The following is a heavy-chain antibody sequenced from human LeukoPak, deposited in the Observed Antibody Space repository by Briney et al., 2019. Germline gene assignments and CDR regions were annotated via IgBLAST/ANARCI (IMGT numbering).Heavy chain of an antibody. J-gene: IGHJ1*01. CDR2: IYYSGNT. CDR1: GGSISSYY. Sequence: PSETLSLTCTVSGGSISSYYWSRIRQPPGKGLEWIGYIYYSGNTNYNPSLKSRVTISVDTSKNQFSLKMNSLTAADTAVYYCASFSGSYARYFQHWGQGTLVTVSS. CDR3: ASFSGSYARYFQH. V-gene: IGHV4-59*08. D-gene: IGHD1-26*01.